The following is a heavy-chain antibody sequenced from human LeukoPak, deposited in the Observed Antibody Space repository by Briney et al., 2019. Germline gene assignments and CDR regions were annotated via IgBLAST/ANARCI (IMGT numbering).Heavy chain of an antibody. CDR3: ARLDSSSWYYLIDY. Sequence: GGSLRLSCAASGFTFSSYSMNWVRQAPGKGLEWVPSISSSSSYIYYADSVKGRFTISRDNAKNSLYLQMNSLRAEDTAVYYCARLDSSSWYYLIDYWGQGTLVTVSS. D-gene: IGHD6-13*01. J-gene: IGHJ4*02. CDR2: ISSSSSYI. V-gene: IGHV3-21*01. CDR1: GFTFSSYS.